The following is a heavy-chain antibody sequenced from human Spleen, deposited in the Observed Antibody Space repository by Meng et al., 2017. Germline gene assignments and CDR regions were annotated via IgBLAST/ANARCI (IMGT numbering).Heavy chain of an antibody. CDR2: ISSTGDTK. CDR3: ARWTYHYDF. Sequence: VQLLESGGGLVQPGGSLSLSCAASGFTFANYAINWVRQAPGKGLEWVSAISSTGDTKLYADSVRGRFTISRDNSKSTLYTQMNSLRVEDTAIYYCARWTYHYDFWGQGTLVTVSS. J-gene: IGHJ4*02. V-gene: IGHV3-23*01. CDR1: GFTFANYA. D-gene: IGHD5-24*01.